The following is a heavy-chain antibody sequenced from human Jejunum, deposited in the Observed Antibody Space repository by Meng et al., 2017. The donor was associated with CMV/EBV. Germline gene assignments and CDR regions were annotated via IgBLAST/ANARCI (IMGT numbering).Heavy chain of an antibody. CDR2: TSYDGNSQ. Sequence: SGFTFSSNAMHWVRQAPGKGLEWVAVTSYDGNSQYYTDSVKGRFTISRDNSDNMLYLHMNSLRADDTALYYCARDGGGFNSSPFDRWGQGTLVTVSS. D-gene: IGHD3-16*01. J-gene: IGHJ4*02. V-gene: IGHV3-30*04. CDR3: ARDGGGFNSSPFDR. CDR1: GFTFSSNA.